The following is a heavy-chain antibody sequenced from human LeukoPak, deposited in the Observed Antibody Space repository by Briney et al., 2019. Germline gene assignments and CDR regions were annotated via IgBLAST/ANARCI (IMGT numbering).Heavy chain of an antibody. D-gene: IGHD6-13*01. CDR2: IGTAGDT. CDR3: ARAGYPYGMDV. V-gene: IGHV3-13*04. Sequence: GGSLRLSCAASGFTFSSYDMHWVRQATGKGLEWVSAIGTAGDTYYSGSVKGRFTISRENAKNSLYLQMNSLRAGDTAVYYCARAGYPYGMDVWGQGTTVTVSS. J-gene: IGHJ6*02. CDR1: GFTFSSYD.